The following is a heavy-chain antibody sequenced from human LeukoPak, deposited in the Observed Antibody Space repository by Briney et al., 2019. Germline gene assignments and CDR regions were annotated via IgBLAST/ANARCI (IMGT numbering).Heavy chain of an antibody. CDR3: ARSSVTTNPFDY. J-gene: IGHJ4*02. D-gene: IGHD4-17*01. CDR2: IYPGDSDT. V-gene: IGHV5-51*01. Sequence: GESLKISCKGSGYKFTNYWIGWVRPMPGKGLEWMGIIYPGDSDTRYSPPFKGQVTISADKSISTAYLQWSSLKASDTALYYCARSSVTTNPFDYWGQGTLVTVSS. CDR1: GYKFTNYW.